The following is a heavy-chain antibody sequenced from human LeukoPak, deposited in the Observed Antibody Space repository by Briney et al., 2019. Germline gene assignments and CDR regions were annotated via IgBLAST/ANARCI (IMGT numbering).Heavy chain of an antibody. D-gene: IGHD2-15*01. CDR2: IKSKTDGGTT. CDR1: GFTFSNAW. Sequence: GGSLRLSCAASGFTFSNAWMSWVRQAPGKGLEWVGRIKSKTDGGTTDYAAPVKGRFTTSRDDSKNTLYLQMNSLKTEDTAVYYCTTTEVVVAAPFDYWGQGTLVTVSS. CDR3: TTTEVVVAAPFDY. J-gene: IGHJ4*02. V-gene: IGHV3-15*01.